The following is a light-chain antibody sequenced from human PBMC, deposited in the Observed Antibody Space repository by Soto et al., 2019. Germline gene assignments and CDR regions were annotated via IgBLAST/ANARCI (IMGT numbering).Light chain of an antibody. J-gene: IGKJ5*01. V-gene: IGKV3-11*01. CDR2: DAS. Sequence: EIVLTQSPATLSLSPGDTATLTCSASQSVSTWLSWYQQKPGQAPRLLIYDASNRATGIPARFSGSGSGTDFTLTISSLEPEYFAVYYCQQRGNWITFGQGTRLEIE. CDR1: QSVSTW. CDR3: QQRGNWIT.